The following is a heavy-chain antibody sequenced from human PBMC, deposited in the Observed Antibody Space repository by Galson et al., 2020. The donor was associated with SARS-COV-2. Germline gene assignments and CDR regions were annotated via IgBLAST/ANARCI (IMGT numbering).Heavy chain of an antibody. Sequence: GESLKISCAASGFTFSSYSMNWVRQAPGKGLEWVSSISSSSSYIYYADSVKGRFTISRDNAKNSLYLQMNSLRAEDTAVYYCARDRGVTYHFDFWGQGTLATVSS. CDR3: ARDRGVTYHFDF. CDR2: ISSSSSYI. J-gene: IGHJ4*02. V-gene: IGHV3-21*01. CDR1: GFTFSSYS. D-gene: IGHD2-21*02.